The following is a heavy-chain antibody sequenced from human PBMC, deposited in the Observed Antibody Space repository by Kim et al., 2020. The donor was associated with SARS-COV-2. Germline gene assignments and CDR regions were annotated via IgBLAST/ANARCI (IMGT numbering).Heavy chain of an antibody. V-gene: IGHV7-4-1*02. CDR1: GYTFTSYA. Sequence: ASVKGSCKASGYTFTSYAMNWVRQAPGQGLEWMGWINTNTGNPTYAQGFTGRFVFSLDTSVSTAYLQISSLKAEDTAVYYCARDEDIVVVPAAIDHYISSDAFDIWGQGTMVTVSS. CDR2: INTNTGNP. D-gene: IGHD2-2*01. CDR3: ARDEDIVVVPAAIDHYISSDAFDI. J-gene: IGHJ3*02.